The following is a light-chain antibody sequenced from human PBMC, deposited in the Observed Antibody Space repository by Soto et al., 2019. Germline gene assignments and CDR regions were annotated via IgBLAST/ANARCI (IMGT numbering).Light chain of an antibody. CDR1: QSVSSK. CDR2: GAS. CDR3: QQYNSWLWT. J-gene: IGKJ1*01. Sequence: EIVMTQSPATLSVSPGEGATLSCRASQSVSSKLAWYQQKPGQAPRLLIYGASTRATGIPARFSGSGSGTEFPLIISSLQSEDSAVYYRQQYNSWLWTFGQGTKVDIK. V-gene: IGKV3-15*01.